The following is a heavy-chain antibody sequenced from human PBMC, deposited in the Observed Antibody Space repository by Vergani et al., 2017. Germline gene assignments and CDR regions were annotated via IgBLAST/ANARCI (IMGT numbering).Heavy chain of an antibody. Sequence: EVQLVESGGGLVQPGRSLRLSCTASGFTFGDYAMSWVRQAPGKGLEWVGFIRSKAYGGTTEYAASVKGRFTISRDDSKSIAYLQMNSLKTEDTAVYYCARVRRSSVHDAFDIWGQGTMVTVSS. CDR3: ARVRRSSVHDAFDI. CDR1: GFTFGDYA. D-gene: IGHD2-2*01. V-gene: IGHV3-49*04. CDR2: IRSKAYGGTT. J-gene: IGHJ3*02.